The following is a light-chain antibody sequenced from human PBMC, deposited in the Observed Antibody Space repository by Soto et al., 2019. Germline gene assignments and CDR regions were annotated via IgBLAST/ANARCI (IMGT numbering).Light chain of an antibody. Sequence: QSVLTQPPSVSGAPGQRVTISCTGSSSNIGRGYDVHWYQQVPGSAPRLLLSGDNTRPSGVPDRFSGSRSGTSASLAITGLQAEDEADYYCAAWDDSLSGWVFGGGTKLTVL. J-gene: IGLJ3*02. V-gene: IGLV1-40*01. CDR3: AAWDDSLSGWV. CDR1: SSNIGRGYD. CDR2: GDN.